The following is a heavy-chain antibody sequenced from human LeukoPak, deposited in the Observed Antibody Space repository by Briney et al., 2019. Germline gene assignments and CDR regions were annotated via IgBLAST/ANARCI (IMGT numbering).Heavy chain of an antibody. J-gene: IGHJ6*02. CDR3: ASTTPPPIAAPGTRGLGYYGMDV. D-gene: IGHD6-13*01. CDR1: WGTLRSHV. CDR2: VIPIFCTA. Sequence: GAPGKVSCKASWGTLRSHVISWGRQAPEQGPEWVGGVIPIFCTANYRQKFQGRVTITADESTSTAYMELSSLRSADTAVYYCASTTPPPIAAPGTRGLGYYGMDVWGQGTTVTVSS. V-gene: IGHV1-69*13.